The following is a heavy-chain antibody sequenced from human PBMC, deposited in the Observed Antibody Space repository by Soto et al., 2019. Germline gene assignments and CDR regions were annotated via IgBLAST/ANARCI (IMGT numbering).Heavy chain of an antibody. CDR1: GFTFDDYA. CDR3: AKDYSRGQALTYYGMDV. Sequence: GGSLRLSCAASGFTFDDYAMHWVRQAPGKGLEWVSGISWNSGSIGYADSVKGRFTISRDNAKNSLYLQMNSLRAEDTALYYCAKDYSRGQALTYYGMDVWGQGTTVTVSS. CDR2: ISWNSGSI. J-gene: IGHJ6*02. V-gene: IGHV3-9*01. D-gene: IGHD3-22*01.